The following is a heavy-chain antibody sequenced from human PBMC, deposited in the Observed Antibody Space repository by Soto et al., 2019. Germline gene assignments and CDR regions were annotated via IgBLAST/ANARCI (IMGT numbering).Heavy chain of an antibody. CDR1: GFAFSSSW. CDR2: IKEDGSEK. J-gene: IGHJ6*02. V-gene: IGHV3-7*03. Sequence: GGSLRLSCAASGFAFSSSWMSWVRQAPGKGLEWVANIKEDGSEKDYVDPVKGRFTITRDNAKNSLYLQMNNLRAEDTAVHFCTRKRFGMDLWGQGTTVTGSS. CDR3: TRKRFGMDL.